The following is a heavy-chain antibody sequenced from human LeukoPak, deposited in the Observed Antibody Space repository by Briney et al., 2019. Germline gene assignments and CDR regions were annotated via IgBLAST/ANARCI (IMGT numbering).Heavy chain of an antibody. J-gene: IGHJ6*03. Sequence: SETLSLTCTVSGGSISGSSYYWGWIRQPPGKGLEWIGYIYYSGSTNYNPSLKSRVTISVDTSKNQFSLKLSYVTTAHTSVYYSAQERANYGSGNYYYYYIDVWGKGTTVTVSS. CDR2: IYYSGST. CDR1: GGSISGSSYY. CDR3: AQERANYGSGNYYYYYIDV. D-gene: IGHD3-10*01. V-gene: IGHV4-61*05.